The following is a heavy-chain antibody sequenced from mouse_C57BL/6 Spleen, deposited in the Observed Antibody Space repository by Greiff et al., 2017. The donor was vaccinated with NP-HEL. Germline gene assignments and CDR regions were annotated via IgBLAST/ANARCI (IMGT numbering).Heavy chain of an antibody. CDR2: IYPSDSET. D-gene: IGHD2-4*01. V-gene: IGHV1-61*01. CDR1: GYTFTSYW. Sequence: QVQLQQPGAELVRPGSSVKLSCKASGYTFTSYWMDWVKQRPGQGLEWIGNIYPSDSETHYNQKFKDKATLTVDKSSSTAYMQLSSLTSEDSAVYYCARSGDYDEAMDYWGQGTSVTVSS. CDR3: ARSGDYDEAMDY. J-gene: IGHJ4*01.